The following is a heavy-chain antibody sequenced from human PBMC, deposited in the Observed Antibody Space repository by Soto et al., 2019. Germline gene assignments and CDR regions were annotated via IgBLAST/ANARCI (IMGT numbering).Heavy chain of an antibody. V-gene: IGHV1-46*01. CDR2: INPSGGSA. CDR3: ARRGYDSGWSLDY. CDR1: GYSFTSYY. D-gene: IGHD6-19*01. J-gene: IGHJ4*02. Sequence: VSVKVSCKPSGYSFTSYYINWVRQAPGQGLEWMGIINPSGGSANYAQEFQGRVTMTVDTSTSTVYMELSSLTSDDTAVYYCARRGYDSGWSLDYWGQGTLVTVSS.